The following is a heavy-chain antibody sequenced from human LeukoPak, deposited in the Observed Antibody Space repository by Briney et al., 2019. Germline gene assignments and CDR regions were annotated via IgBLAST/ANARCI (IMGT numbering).Heavy chain of an antibody. CDR2: ISAYNGNT. D-gene: IGHD1-7*01. V-gene: IGHV1-18*01. CDR1: GYTFTSYG. Sequence: ASVKVSCKASGYTFTSYGISWVRQAPGQGLEWMGWISAYNGNTNYAQKLQGRVTMTTDTSTSTAYMELRSLRSDDTAVYYCARTTGSTVYLDAFDIWGQGTMVTVSS. J-gene: IGHJ3*02. CDR3: ARTTGSTVYLDAFDI.